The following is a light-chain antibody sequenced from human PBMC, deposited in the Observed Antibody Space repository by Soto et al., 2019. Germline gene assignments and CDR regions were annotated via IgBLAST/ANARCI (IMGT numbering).Light chain of an antibody. CDR1: QTISSW. CDR2: KAS. J-gene: IGKJ1*01. CDR3: QHYNSYSAA. Sequence: DIQMTQSPSTLSVSVGDRVTITCRASQTISSWLAWYQQKPGKAPKLLIYKASTLKSGVPSRFSGSGSGTEFTLTISSLQPDDFATYYCQHYNSYSAAFGQGSKVEIX. V-gene: IGKV1-5*03.